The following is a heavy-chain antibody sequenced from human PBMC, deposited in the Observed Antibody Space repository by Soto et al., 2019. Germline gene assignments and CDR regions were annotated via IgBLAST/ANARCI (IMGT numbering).Heavy chain of an antibody. CDR3: ARDQDSGSSSGPSPRRDAFDI. CDR1: GGTFSSYA. CDR2: IIPIFGTA. V-gene: IGHV1-69*13. J-gene: IGHJ3*02. D-gene: IGHD1-26*01. Sequence: WASVKVSCKASGGTFSSYAISWVRQAPGQGLEWMGGIIPIFGTANYAQKFQGRVTITADESTSTAYMELSSLRSEDTAVYYCARDQDSGSSSGPSPRRDAFDIWGQGTMVTV.